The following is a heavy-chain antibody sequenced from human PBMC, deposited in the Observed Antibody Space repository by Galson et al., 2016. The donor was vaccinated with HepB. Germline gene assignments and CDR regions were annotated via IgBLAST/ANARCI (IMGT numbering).Heavy chain of an antibody. J-gene: IGHJ6*02. V-gene: IGHV4-30-4*01. D-gene: IGHD5-12*01. Sequence: LSLTCTVSGGSISGGDYNWSWIRQPPGKGLEWIGYIDYSGSTYYNPSLKSRVSISVDTSKNQFSLKLSSVTAADTAVYYCARGGGYHIEYYYGMDVWGQGTTVTVSS. CDR3: ARGGGYHIEYYYGMDV. CDR1: GGSISGGDYN. CDR2: IDYSGST.